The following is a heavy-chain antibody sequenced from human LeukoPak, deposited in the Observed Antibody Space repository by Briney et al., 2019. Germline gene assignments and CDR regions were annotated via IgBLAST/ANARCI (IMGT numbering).Heavy chain of an antibody. CDR2: INGDASNT. CDR1: GLTFNSYW. Sequence: PGGSLRLSCAASGLTFNSYWMHWVRQVAGKGLVWVARINGDASNTTYADSVKGRFTISRDNSKNTLYLQMNSLRVEDTAVYYCAKFDCWGQGTLVTVSS. CDR3: AKFDC. V-gene: IGHV3-74*03. J-gene: IGHJ4*02.